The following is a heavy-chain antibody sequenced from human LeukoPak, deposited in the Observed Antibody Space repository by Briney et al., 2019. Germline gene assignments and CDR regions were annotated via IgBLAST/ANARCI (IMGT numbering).Heavy chain of an antibody. J-gene: IGHJ4*02. CDR1: GFTFSNFW. D-gene: IGHD3-16*01. Sequence: PGGSLRLSCAASGFTFSNFWLHWVRQAPGQGLEWVSRITSDGSNINYPDSVQGRFTISRDTAKNTLYLQMNSLRAEDTAVYYCARGGHSSFDYWGQGALVTVSS. CDR3: ARGGHSSFDY. V-gene: IGHV3-74*01. CDR2: ITSDGSNI.